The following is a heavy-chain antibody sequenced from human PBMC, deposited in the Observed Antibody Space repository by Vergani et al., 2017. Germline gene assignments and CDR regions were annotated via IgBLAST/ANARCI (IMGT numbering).Heavy chain of an antibody. J-gene: IGHJ3*02. V-gene: IGHV5-51*01. CDR3: ARQPAVAGRDDAFDI. Sequence: EVQLVQSGAEVKKPGESLKISCKGSGYSFTSYWIGWVRQMPGKGLEWMGIIYPGDSDTRYSPSFQGQVTISADKSTSTAYLQWSSLKASDTAMYYCARQPAVAGRDDAFDIWGQGTMVTVSS. CDR1: GYSFTSYW. CDR2: IYPGDSDT. D-gene: IGHD6-19*01.